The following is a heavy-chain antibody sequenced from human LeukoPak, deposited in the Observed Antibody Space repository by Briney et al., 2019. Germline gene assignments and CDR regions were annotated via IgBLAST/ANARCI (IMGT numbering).Heavy chain of an antibody. CDR1: GYTFTSYY. V-gene: IGHV1-46*03. CDR3: ARDQSYYDSSGPIDY. J-gene: IGHJ4*02. Sequence: WASVQVSCKASGYTFTSYYMHWVRQAPGQGLEWMGIINPSGGSTSYAQKFQGRVTMTRDTSTSTVYMELSSLRSEDTAVYYCARDQSYYDSSGPIDYWGQGTLVTVSS. CDR2: INPSGGST. D-gene: IGHD3-22*01.